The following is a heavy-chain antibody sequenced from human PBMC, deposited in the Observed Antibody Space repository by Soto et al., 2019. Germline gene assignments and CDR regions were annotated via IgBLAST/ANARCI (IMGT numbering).Heavy chain of an antibody. D-gene: IGHD3-10*01. CDR2: ISSSSSTI. Sequence: GGSLRLSFAAPGFTFSSYSMNWVRQAPGKGLEWVSYISSSSSTIYYADSVKGRFTISRDNAKNSLYLQMNSLRDEDTAVYYCARERITMVRGAPPRYYYYGMDVWGQGTTVTVSS. CDR3: ARERITMVRGAPPRYYYYGMDV. J-gene: IGHJ6*02. V-gene: IGHV3-48*02. CDR1: GFTFSSYS.